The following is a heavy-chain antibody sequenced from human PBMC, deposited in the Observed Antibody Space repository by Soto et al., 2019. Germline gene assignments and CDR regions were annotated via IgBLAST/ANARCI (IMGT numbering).Heavy chain of an antibody. CDR3: ARDMRDYYYYGMDV. D-gene: IGHD2-2*01. Sequence: EVQLVESGGGLVQPGGSLRLSCAASGFTFSSYSMNWVRQAPGKGLEWVSYISSSSSTIYYADSVKGRFTISRDNAKNSLYLQMNSLRDEDTAVYYCARDMRDYYYYGMDVWGQGTTVTVSS. CDR1: GFTFSSYS. J-gene: IGHJ6*02. V-gene: IGHV3-48*02. CDR2: ISSSSSTI.